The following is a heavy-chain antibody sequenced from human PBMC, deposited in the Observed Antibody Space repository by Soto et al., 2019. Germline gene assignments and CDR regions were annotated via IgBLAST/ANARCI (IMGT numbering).Heavy chain of an antibody. CDR1: GYTFTSYG. J-gene: IGHJ5*02. V-gene: IGHV1-18*04. Sequence: VQLVQSGAEVKKPGASGKVSCKASGYTFTSYGITWVRQAPGQGLEWMGWISAYNGDTNYAQKVQGRVTMTTDTSTSTVYMELKSLKSDDTAVYFCARDQEYSTSGLYWFDLWGQGTMVTVSS. CDR3: ARDQEYSTSGLYWFDL. D-gene: IGHD6-6*01. CDR2: ISAYNGDT.